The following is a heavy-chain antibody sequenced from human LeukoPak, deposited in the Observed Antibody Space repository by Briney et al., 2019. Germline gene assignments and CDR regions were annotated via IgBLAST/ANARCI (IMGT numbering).Heavy chain of an antibody. CDR2: ISSNGGST. V-gene: IGHV3-64*01. J-gene: IGHJ4*02. CDR1: GFTFSTYS. Sequence: GGSLRLSCAASGFTFSTYSMHGVRQAPGKGLESVSAISSNGGSTYYANSVKGRFTISRDNSKNTLYLQMGSLRAEDMAVYYCAREYYGGYVDYWGQGGLVTVSS. CDR3: AREYYGGYVDY. D-gene: IGHD2-21*01.